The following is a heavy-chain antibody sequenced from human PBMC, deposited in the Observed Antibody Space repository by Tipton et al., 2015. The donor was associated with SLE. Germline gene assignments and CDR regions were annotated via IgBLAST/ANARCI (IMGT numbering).Heavy chain of an antibody. V-gene: IGHV4-59*01. D-gene: IGHD3-10*01. Sequence: TLSLTCAVYGGSFSGYYWSWIRQPPGKGLEWIGYIYYSGSTNYNPSLKSRVTISVDTSKNQFSLKLSSVTAADTAVYYRARGALVQGVIPIVLDIWGQGTMVTVSS. J-gene: IGHJ3*02. CDR2: IYYSGST. CDR1: GGSFSGYY. CDR3: ARGALVQGVIPIVLDI.